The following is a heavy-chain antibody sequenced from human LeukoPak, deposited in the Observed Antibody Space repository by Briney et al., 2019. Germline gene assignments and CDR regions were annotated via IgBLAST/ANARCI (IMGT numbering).Heavy chain of an antibody. CDR3: AKDRRDGSGSFNWFDP. D-gene: IGHD3-10*01. Sequence: GGSLRLSCAASGFTFSSYAMSWVRQAPGKGLEWVSAISGSGGSTYYADSVKGRFTTSRDNSKNTLYLQMNSLRAEDTAVYYCAKDRRDGSGSFNWFDPWGQGTLVTVSS. J-gene: IGHJ5*02. CDR1: GFTFSSYA. V-gene: IGHV3-23*01. CDR2: ISGSGGST.